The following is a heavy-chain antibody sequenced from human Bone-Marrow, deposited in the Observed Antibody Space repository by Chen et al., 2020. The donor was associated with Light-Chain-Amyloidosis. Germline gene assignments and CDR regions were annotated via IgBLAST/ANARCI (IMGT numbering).Heavy chain of an antibody. J-gene: IGHJ4*02. CDR2: IKQNGTER. CDR1: GSIFSRIW. Sequence: EVQLLDSGAGLVQPGASLTPSCVALGSIFSRIWTTWVRQRPGKGLEWVANIKQNGTERYYVDSVKGRFTISRDNTKNSVYLQMNTLRAEDTAVYYCARANYWGSYRYNAQGFDYWGRGTLVTVSS. CDR3: ARANYWGSYRYNAQGFDY. V-gene: IGHV3-7*03. D-gene: IGHD3-16*02.